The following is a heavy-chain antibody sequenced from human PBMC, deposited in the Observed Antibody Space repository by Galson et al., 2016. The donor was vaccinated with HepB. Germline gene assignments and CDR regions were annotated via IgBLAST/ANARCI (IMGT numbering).Heavy chain of an antibody. J-gene: IGHJ2*01. D-gene: IGHD3-22*01. V-gene: IGHV3-23*01. CDR3: GKLGGDYYHWYFDL. CDR2: ISGSGVST. CDR1: GFTVSNNY. Sequence: SLRLSCAASGFTVSNNYMKWVRQAPGKGLEWVSLISGSGVSTYYADSVKGRFTISRHNFKNTLYLQMNRLRPEDTAVYYCGKLGGDYYHWYFDLWGRGTLVTVSS.